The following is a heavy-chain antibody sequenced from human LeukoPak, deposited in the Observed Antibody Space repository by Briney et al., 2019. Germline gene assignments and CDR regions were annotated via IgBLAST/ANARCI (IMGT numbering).Heavy chain of an antibody. J-gene: IGHJ6*02. D-gene: IGHD3-10*01. CDR1: GYSFTGYY. V-gene: IGHV1-2*02. CDR2: INPNIGGT. CDR3: GGGGGGSGTYIPYAMDV. Sequence: GASVKVSCKASGYSFTGYYMHWVRQAPGQGLEWMGWINPNIGGTDYAQQFQGRLTMTRDTSTSTAYMELRRLRSDDTAVYYCGGGGGGSGTYIPYAMDVWGQGTTVTVSS.